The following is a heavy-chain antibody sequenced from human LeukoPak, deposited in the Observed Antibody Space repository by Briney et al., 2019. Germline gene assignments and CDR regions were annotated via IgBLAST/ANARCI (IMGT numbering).Heavy chain of an antibody. Sequence: SETLSLTCTVSGGSISNSYYYWGWIRQPPGKGLEWIGSIYYSGSTYYNPSLKSRVTISVDTSKNQFSLKLSSVTAADTAVYYCARQRDYNFPFDYWGQGSLVTVSS. V-gene: IGHV4-39*01. D-gene: IGHD4-11*01. CDR1: GGSISNSYYY. CDR2: IYYSGST. J-gene: IGHJ4*02. CDR3: ARQRDYNFPFDY.